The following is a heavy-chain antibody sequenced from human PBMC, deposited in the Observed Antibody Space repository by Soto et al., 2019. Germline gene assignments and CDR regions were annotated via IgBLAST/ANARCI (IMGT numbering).Heavy chain of an antibody. J-gene: IGHJ4*02. CDR2: ISGSGGST. CDR1: GFTFSSYA. Sequence: GGSLRLSCAASGFTFSSYAMSWVRQAPGKGLEWVSAISGSGGSTYYADSVKGRFTISRDNSKNTLYLQMNSLRAEDTAVYYCAKDRVGSGVHVDTAMVGSYWGQGTLVTVSS. CDR3: AKDRVGSGVHVDTAMVGSY. V-gene: IGHV3-23*01. D-gene: IGHD5-18*01.